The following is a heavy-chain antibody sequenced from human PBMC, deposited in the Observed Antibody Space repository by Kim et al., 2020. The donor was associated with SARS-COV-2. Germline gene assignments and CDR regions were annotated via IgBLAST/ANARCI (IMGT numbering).Heavy chain of an antibody. J-gene: IGHJ4*02. CDR2: IYYSGNT. Sequence: SETLSLTCTVSDDSIDSYFWSWIRQPPGKGLEWIGYIYYSGNTNYSPSLKSRVNISLDMSKRQFSLRLTSVTAADTAVYYCARGALGQLSTVYFDNWGQGTLVTVSS. CDR1: DDSIDSYF. V-gene: IGHV4-59*01. CDR3: ARGALGQLSTVYFDN. D-gene: IGHD3-16*02.